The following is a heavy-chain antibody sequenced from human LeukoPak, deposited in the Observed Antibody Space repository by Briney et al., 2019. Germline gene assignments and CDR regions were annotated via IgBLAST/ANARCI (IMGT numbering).Heavy chain of an antibody. CDR1: GGSISSYY. CDR2: IYHSGST. CDR3: ARDTVVVPAASGWFDP. Sequence: ASETLSLTCTVSGGSISSYYWSWIRQPPGKGLEWIGYIYHSGSTYYNPSLKSRVTISVDRSKNQFSLKLSSVTAADTAVYYCARDTVVVPAASGWFDPWGQGTLVTVSS. J-gene: IGHJ5*02. V-gene: IGHV4-59*12. D-gene: IGHD2-2*01.